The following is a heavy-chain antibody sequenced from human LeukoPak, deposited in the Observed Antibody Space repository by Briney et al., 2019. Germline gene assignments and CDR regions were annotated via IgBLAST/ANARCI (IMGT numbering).Heavy chain of an antibody. CDR3: AKAYSSSPTLPTFDY. CDR2: ISGSGGST. J-gene: IGHJ4*02. CDR1: GFTFSNYA. V-gene: IGHV3-23*01. Sequence: GGSLRLSCAASGFTFSNYAMSWVRLRQAPGKGLEWVSAISGSGGSTYYADSVKGRFTISRDNSKNTLYLQMNSLRAEDTAVYYCAKAYSSSPTLPTFDYWGQGTLVTVSS. D-gene: IGHD6-13*01.